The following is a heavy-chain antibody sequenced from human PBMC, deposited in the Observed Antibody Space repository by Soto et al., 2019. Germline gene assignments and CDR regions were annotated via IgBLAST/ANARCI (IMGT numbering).Heavy chain of an antibody. Sequence: EVQLVESGGGLVQPGGSLRLSCAVSGFTFNRHWMSWVRQTPGKGLEWVASIKEDGSEKSYVDSVKGRFTISRDNAKNSLFLQMNSRRVEGTAVYYCVRTGWNPPDYWGQGTLVTVSS. V-gene: IGHV3-7*01. CDR2: IKEDGSEK. CDR3: VRTGWNPPDY. D-gene: IGHD1-1*01. J-gene: IGHJ4*02. CDR1: GFTFNRHW.